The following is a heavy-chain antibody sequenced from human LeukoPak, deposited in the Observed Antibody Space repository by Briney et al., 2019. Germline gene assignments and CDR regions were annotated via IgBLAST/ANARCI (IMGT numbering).Heavy chain of an antibody. CDR3: ARRPFRGGSSQLWPTPYNWFDP. Sequence: KSSETLSLTCTVSGGSISSSSYYWGWIRQPPGKGLEWIGSIYYSGSTYYNPSLRSRITISVDTSKNQFSLKLSSVTAADTAVYYCARRPFRGGSSQLWPTPYNWFDPWGQGTLVTVSS. V-gene: IGHV4-39*01. CDR1: GGSISSSSYY. CDR2: IYYSGST. J-gene: IGHJ5*02. D-gene: IGHD5-18*01.